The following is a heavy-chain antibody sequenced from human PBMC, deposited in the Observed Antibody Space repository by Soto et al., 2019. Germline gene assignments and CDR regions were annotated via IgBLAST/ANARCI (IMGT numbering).Heavy chain of an antibody. V-gene: IGHV1-69*13. CDR1: GGTFSSYS. D-gene: IGHD6-19*01. J-gene: IGHJ3*02. CDR3: ARGGVSAVAGRFPSLVCAFDI. CDR2: IIPIFGTA. Sequence: SVKVSCKASGGTFSSYSISWVRQAPRQGLEWMGGIIPIFGTANYAQKFQGRVTITADESTSTAYMELSSLRSEDTAVYYCARGGVSAVAGRFPSLVCAFDIWGQGTMVT.